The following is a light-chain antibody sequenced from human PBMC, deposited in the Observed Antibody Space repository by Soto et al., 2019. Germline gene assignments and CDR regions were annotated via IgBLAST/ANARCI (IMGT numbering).Light chain of an antibody. V-gene: IGKV1-5*03. Sequence: DIQMTQSPSTLSASVGDRVTITCRASQSISSWLAWYQQKPGKAPKLLIYKASSLESGVPSRFSGSGSGTEFTLTISSPQPDDFATSYCQHQRTFGQGTKVDIK. CDR2: KAS. J-gene: IGKJ1*01. CDR1: QSISSW. CDR3: QHQRT.